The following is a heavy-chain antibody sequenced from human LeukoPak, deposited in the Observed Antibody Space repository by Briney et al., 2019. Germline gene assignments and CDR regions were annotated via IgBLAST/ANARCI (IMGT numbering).Heavy chain of an antibody. CDR3: ATPYCGAISCLDVFDV. V-gene: IGHV4-31*03. Sequence: SVTLSLTCTVSGVSLSSDKYYWTWIRQRPGKGLEWIGHIYYSGSTSFNPSLKSRVSMSMDTSKSQFSLKLTSVTAADTAVYYCATPYCGAISCLDVFDVWGQGTVVTVSS. CDR1: GVSLSSDKYY. D-gene: IGHD2-21*01. CDR2: IYYSGST. J-gene: IGHJ3*01.